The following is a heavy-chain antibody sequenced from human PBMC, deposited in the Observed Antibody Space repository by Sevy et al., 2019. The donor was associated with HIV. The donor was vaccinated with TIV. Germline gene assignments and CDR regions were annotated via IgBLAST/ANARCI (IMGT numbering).Heavy chain of an antibody. J-gene: IGHJ4*02. CDR3: VREGLGGFSYSLDC. CDR2: LNQDGTER. V-gene: IGHV3-7*01. D-gene: IGHD3-16*01. CDR1: GFSFSTYW. Sequence: GGSLRLSCAASGFSFSTYWMTWVRRAPAKGLEWVATLNQDGTERDYVDSVKGRFTISRDNTKTSLFLQMNSLSAEDTGVYYCVREGLGGFSYSLDCWGQGTLVTVSS.